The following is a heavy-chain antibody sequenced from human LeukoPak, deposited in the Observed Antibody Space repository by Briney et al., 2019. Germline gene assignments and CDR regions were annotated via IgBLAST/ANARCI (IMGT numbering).Heavy chain of an antibody. V-gene: IGHV3-30-3*01. D-gene: IGHD5-18*01. CDR1: GFTFSSYA. CDR2: ISYDGSNK. Sequence: GGSLRLSCTASGFTFSSYAMHWVRQAPGKGLEWVAVISYDGSNKYYADSVKGRFTISRDNSKNTLYLQMNSLRAEDTAVYYCARAAEGYSYGYSDYWGQGTLVTVSS. J-gene: IGHJ4*02. CDR3: ARAAEGYSYGYSDY.